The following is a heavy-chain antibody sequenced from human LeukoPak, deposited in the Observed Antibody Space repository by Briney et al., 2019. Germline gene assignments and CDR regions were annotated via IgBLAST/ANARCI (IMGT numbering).Heavy chain of an antibody. V-gene: IGHV3-30*18. J-gene: IGHJ4*02. Sequence: SLKISWAASGFTLISYGMHWVRQAPGKGLECVAVISYDGSNKYYADSVKGRFTISRDNSKNTLYLQMNSLRAEDTAVYYCAKVPSGIAVAEAYWGQGTLVTVSS. CDR1: GFTLISYG. D-gene: IGHD6-19*01. CDR3: AKVPSGIAVAEAY. CDR2: ISYDGSNK.